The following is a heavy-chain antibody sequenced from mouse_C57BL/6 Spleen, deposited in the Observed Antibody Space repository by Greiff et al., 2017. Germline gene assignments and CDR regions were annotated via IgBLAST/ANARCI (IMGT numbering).Heavy chain of an antibody. CDR1: GYTFTSYW. CDR3: AVNYYGSSSYYAMDY. V-gene: IGHV1-69*01. Sequence: QVQLQQPGAELVMPGASVKLSCKASGYTFTSYWMHWVKQRPGHGLEWIGEIDPSDSYTNYNQKFKGKSTLTVDKSSSTAYMQLSSLTSEDSAVYYCAVNYYGSSSYYAMDYWGQGTSVTVSS. J-gene: IGHJ4*01. D-gene: IGHD1-1*01. CDR2: IDPSDSYT.